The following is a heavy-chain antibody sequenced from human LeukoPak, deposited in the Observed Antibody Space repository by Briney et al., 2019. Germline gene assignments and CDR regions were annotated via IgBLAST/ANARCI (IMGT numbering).Heavy chain of an antibody. D-gene: IGHD1-1*01. CDR3: AKEKAIGTINYGLDV. J-gene: IGHJ6*02. V-gene: IGHV3-30*18. Sequence: PGGSLRLSCAASGFTFDTYGMLWVRQAPGKGLEWVAVIAYDGSNKYYADSVKGRFTISRDNSKITLYLQMNSLRGEDTAVYYCAKEKAIGTINYGLDVWGQGTTVTVSS. CDR1: GFTFDTYG. CDR2: IAYDGSNK.